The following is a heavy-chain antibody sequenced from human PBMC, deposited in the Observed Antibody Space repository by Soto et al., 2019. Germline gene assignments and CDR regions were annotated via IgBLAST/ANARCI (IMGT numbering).Heavy chain of an antibody. Sequence: PSETLSLTCXVSGGSIRSSSYYWGWIRPPPGKGLEWIGNIYYSGSTYYNPSLKSRVTISVDTSKNQFSLKLSSVTAADTAVYYCARHHFYDSSGYYPDYWGQGTLVTVSS. CDR1: GGSIRSSSYY. D-gene: IGHD3-22*01. CDR2: IYYSGST. CDR3: ARHHFYDSSGYYPDY. V-gene: IGHV4-39*01. J-gene: IGHJ4*02.